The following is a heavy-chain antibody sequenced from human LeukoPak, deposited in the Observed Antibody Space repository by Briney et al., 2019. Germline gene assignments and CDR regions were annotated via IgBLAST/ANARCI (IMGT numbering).Heavy chain of an antibody. CDR3: ARGRLDDP. V-gene: IGHV3-74*01. Sequence: GGSLRLSCAASGYTFNLYWLNWVRHARGKGLVGVSHINTDGSSKSYTESVKGRFTIYRDNVKNTLYLQMNSLRAEDTAVYYCARGRLDDPWVQGTLVTVSS. CDR1: GYTFNLYW. J-gene: IGHJ5*02. CDR2: INTDGSSK.